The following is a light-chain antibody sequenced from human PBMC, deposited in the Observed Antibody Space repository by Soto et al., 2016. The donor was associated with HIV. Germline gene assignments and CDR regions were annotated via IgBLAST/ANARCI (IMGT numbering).Light chain of an antibody. V-gene: IGKV1-16*02. Sequence: DIQMTQSPSSLSASVGDRVTITCRANQGIGNFLAWFQQKPGRAPQSLIYAVSSLQSGVPSKFSGSRSGTDFILTISSLQPEDIAIYYCLQYDTYPWTFGQGTKVEI. J-gene: IGKJ1*01. CDR3: LQYDTYPWT. CDR1: QGIGNF. CDR2: AVS.